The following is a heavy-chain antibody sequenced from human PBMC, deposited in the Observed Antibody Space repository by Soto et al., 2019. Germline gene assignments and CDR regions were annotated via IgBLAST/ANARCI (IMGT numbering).Heavy chain of an antibody. CDR2: ISGRGGVT. Sequence: EVQLLESGGGLVQPGGSLRLTCVGSGFTFRNQDMRWVRQAPGKGLEWVSGISGRGGVTYYADSVKGRFTISRDNSKNTLYLQMSKLKANDTAVYYCAKDRQFRSYYESAGHYNDWGEGTLVTVSS. CDR1: GFTFRNQD. D-gene: IGHD3-22*01. V-gene: IGHV3-23*01. J-gene: IGHJ4*02. CDR3: AKDRQFRSYYESAGHYND.